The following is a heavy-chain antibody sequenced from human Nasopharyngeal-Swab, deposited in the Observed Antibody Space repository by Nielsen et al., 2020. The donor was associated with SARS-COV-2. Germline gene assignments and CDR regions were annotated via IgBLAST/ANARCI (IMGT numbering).Heavy chain of an antibody. Sequence: GESLKISCAASGFTFSSYWMSWVRQAPGKGLEWVANINQDGREKYYVDSVKGRFTISRDNAKNSLYLQMNSLRAEDTAVYYCARDKDWNGLDSWGQGTLVTVSS. CDR3: ARDKDWNGLDS. J-gene: IGHJ4*02. V-gene: IGHV3-7*01. CDR2: INQDGREK. CDR1: GFTFSSYW. D-gene: IGHD1-1*01.